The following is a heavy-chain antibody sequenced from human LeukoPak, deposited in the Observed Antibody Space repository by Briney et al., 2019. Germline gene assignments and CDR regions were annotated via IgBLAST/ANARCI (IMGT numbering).Heavy chain of an antibody. CDR2: IRYDGSNK. D-gene: IGHD2-2*03. CDR3: AKDTLGIVVVPAEHYYYMDV. V-gene: IGHV3-30*02. J-gene: IGHJ6*03. CDR1: GFTFSSYG. Sequence: GGSLRLSCAASGFTFSSYGMHWVRQAPGKGLEWVAFIRYDGSNKYYADSVKGRFTISRDNSKNTLYLQMNSLRAEDTAVYYCAKDTLGIVVVPAEHYYYMDVWGKGTTVTVSS.